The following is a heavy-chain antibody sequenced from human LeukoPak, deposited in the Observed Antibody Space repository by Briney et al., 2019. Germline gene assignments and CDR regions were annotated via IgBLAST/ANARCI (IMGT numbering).Heavy chain of an antibody. J-gene: IGHJ4*02. Sequence: GGSLRLSCAASGFTFSSYWMHWVRQAPGKGLVWVSRINSDGSSTSYADSVKGRFTISRDNAKNTLYLQMNSLRAEDTAVYYCATLDYYDSSGYSPDFDYWGQGTLVTVSS. CDR3: ATLDYYDSSGYSPDFDY. D-gene: IGHD3-22*01. CDR1: GFTFSSYW. CDR2: INSDGSST. V-gene: IGHV3-74*01.